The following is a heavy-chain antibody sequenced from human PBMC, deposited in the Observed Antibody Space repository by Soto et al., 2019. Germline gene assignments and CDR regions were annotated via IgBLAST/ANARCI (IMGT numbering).Heavy chain of an antibody. CDR2: ISSSSSTI. CDR1: GFTFSSYS. CDR3: ARNYYGSGWGMDV. V-gene: IGHV3-48*01. Sequence: EGQLVESGGGLVQPGVSVRLSCAASGFTFSSYSMNWVRQAPGKGLEWVSYISSSSSTIYYADSVKGRFTISRDNAKNSLYLQMNSLRAEDTAVYYCARNYYGSGWGMDVWGQGTTVTVSS. D-gene: IGHD3-10*01. J-gene: IGHJ6*02.